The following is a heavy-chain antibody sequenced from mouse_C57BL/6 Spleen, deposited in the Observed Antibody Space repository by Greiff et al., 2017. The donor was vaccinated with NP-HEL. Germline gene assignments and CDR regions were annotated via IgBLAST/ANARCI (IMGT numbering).Heavy chain of an antibody. D-gene: IGHD1-1*01. CDR1: GYAFSSSW. Sequence: QVQLQQSGPELVKPGASLKISCKASGYAFSSSWMNWVKQRPGKGLEWIGRIYPGDGDTNYNGKFKGKATLTADKSSSTAYMQLSSLTSEDSAVYFCARGGYYYGSSSYWYFDVWGTGTTVTVSS. V-gene: IGHV1-82*01. CDR2: IYPGDGDT. CDR3: ARGGYYYGSSSYWYFDV. J-gene: IGHJ1*03.